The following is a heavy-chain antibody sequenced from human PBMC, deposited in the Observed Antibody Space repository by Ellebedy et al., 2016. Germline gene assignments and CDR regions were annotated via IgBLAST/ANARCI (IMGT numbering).Heavy chain of an antibody. CDR1: GGSISGDY. D-gene: IGHD5-18*01. CDR3: ARDVRGYNTVSRFDS. CDR2: IYYTGGA. J-gene: IGHJ5*01. V-gene: IGHV4-59*01. Sequence: GSLRLXXTVSGGSISGDYWSWIRQPPGKGLEYIGHIYYTGGANDNPSLRGRVTISVDTSKNQFSLRLTSVTAADTAVYYCARDVRGYNTVSRFDSWGQGTLVTVSS.